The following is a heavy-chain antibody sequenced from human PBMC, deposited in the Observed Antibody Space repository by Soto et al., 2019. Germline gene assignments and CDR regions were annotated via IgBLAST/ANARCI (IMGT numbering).Heavy chain of an antibody. Sequence: PSETLSLTCTVSGGSISSGGYYWSWIRQHPGKGLEWIGYIYYSGSTYYNPSLKSRVTISVDTSKNQFSLKLSSVTAADTAVYYCARGLWLGFRERWFDPWGQGTLVTVSS. CDR2: IYYSGST. CDR3: ARGLWLGFRERWFDP. D-gene: IGHD3-10*01. V-gene: IGHV4-31*03. J-gene: IGHJ5*02. CDR1: GGSISSGGYY.